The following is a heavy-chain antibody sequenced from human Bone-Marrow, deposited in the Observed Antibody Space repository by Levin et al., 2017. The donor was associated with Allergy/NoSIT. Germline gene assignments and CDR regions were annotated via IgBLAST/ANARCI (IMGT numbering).Heavy chain of an antibody. CDR1: GGSIRSSY. D-gene: IGHD3-16*01. J-gene: IGHJ4*02. CDR2: IYNDGNT. V-gene: IGHV4-59*01. Sequence: SQTLSLTCSVSGGSIRSSYWSWIRQPPGKGLEWIGYIYNDGNTRYNPSLKSRVTISGDTSKNHFSLRLSSVTAADTAVYFCAKSRGEIFDSWGQGTLVTVAS. CDR3: AKSRGEIFDS.